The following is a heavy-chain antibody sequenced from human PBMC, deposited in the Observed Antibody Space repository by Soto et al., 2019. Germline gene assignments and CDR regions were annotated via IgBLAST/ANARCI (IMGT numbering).Heavy chain of an antibody. V-gene: IGHV4-39*01. CDR2: IYYSGRT. Sequence: SETLSLTCIVSGESISSSSYYWGWIRQPPGKGLEWIGSIYYSGRTYYNPSFKSRVTISIDTSKNQFSLKLSSVTARDTAVYYCARQRTTVVTQAYFDHCGQGALVTVSS. CDR3: ARQRTTVVTQAYFDH. D-gene: IGHD2-21*02. CDR1: GESISSSSYY. J-gene: IGHJ4*02.